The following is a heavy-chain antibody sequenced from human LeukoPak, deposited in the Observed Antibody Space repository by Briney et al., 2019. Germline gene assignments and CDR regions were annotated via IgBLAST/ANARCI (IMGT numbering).Heavy chain of an antibody. D-gene: IGHD3-10*01. CDR2: INPNSGGT. V-gene: IGHV1-2*02. J-gene: IGHJ5*02. Sequence: GASVKVSCKASGYTFTGYYMHWVRQAPGQGLEWMGWINPNSGGTNYAQKFQGRVTMTRDTSIGTAYMELSRLRSDDTAVYYCARAYGSGSRSRNWFDPWGQGTLVTVSS. CDR1: GYTFTGYY. CDR3: ARAYGSGSRSRNWFDP.